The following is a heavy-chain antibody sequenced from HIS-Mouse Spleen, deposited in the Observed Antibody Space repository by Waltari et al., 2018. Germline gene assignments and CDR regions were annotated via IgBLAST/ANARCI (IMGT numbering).Heavy chain of an antibody. V-gene: IGHV4-39*07. D-gene: IGHD6-13*01. CDR1: GGSISSSSYY. J-gene: IGHJ2*01. CDR3: AREIPYSSSWYDWYFDL. Sequence: QLQLQESGPGLVKPSETLSLTCTVSGGSISSSSYYCGWIRPPPGKGLEWIGIIYYSWSTYYNPSLKVRVTISVDTAKNQFSLTLSSVPAADTAVYYCAREIPYSSSWYDWYFDLWGRGTLVTVSS. CDR2: IYYSWST.